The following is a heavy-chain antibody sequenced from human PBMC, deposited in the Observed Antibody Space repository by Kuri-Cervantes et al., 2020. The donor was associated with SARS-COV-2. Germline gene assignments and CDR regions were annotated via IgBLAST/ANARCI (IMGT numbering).Heavy chain of an antibody. CDR1: GYTFTSYG. CDR2: ISAYNGNT. CDR3: ARGRELGALGYYFDY. J-gene: IGHJ4*02. D-gene: IGHD7-27*01. Sequence: ASVKVSCKASGYTFTSYGISWVRQAPGQGLEWMGWISAYNGNTIYAQKFQGRVTMTEDTSTDTAYMELSSLRSEDTAVYYCARGRELGALGYYFDYWGQGTLVTVSS. V-gene: IGHV1-18*01.